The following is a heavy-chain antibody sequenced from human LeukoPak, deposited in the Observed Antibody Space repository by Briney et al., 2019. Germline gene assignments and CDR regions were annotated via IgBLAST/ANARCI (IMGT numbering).Heavy chain of an antibody. D-gene: IGHD3-10*01. Sequence: PSETLSLTCTVSGCSISSYYWSWIRQPPGKGLEWIGYIYYSGSTNYNPSLKSRVTVSVDTSKNQFSLKLSSVTAADTAVYYCATHYYGSGSYPDYFDYWGQGTLVTVSS. V-gene: IGHV4-59*01. CDR3: ATHYYGSGSYPDYFDY. CDR2: IYYSGST. J-gene: IGHJ4*02. CDR1: GCSISSYY.